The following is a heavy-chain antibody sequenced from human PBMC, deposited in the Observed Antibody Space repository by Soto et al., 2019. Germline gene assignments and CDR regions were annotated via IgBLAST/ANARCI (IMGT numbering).Heavy chain of an antibody. J-gene: IGHJ4*02. CDR1: GYTLSNNW. V-gene: IGHV3-74*03. CDR3: ARDFAGRDDY. CDR2: INIDGSRT. D-gene: IGHD2-15*01. Sequence: EVQLVESGGGLVQPGGSLRLSCAASGYTLSNNWMHWVRQAPGEGLVWVSRINIDGSRTTYADSVKGRFTISRDHAKNTLYLQMDSLRVEDTALYYCARDFAGRDDYWGLGTLVTVS.